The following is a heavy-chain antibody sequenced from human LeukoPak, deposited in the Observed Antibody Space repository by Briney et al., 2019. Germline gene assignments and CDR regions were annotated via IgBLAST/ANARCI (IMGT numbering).Heavy chain of an antibody. CDR1: GYTFTSYY. V-gene: IGHV1-46*01. D-gene: IGHD2-15*01. Sequence: GASVKVSCKASGYTFTSYYMHWVRQAPGQGLEWMGIINPSGGSTSYAQKFQGRVTMTRDTSTSTVYMELSSLRSEDTAVYYCARAGYCSGGSCSDYYYYMDVWGKGTTVTISS. J-gene: IGHJ6*03. CDR2: INPSGGST. CDR3: ARAGYCSGGSCSDYYYYMDV.